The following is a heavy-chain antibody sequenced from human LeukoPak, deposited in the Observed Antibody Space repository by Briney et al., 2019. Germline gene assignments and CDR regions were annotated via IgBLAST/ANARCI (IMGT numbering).Heavy chain of an antibody. CDR3: ARDAWLVGATNLYYFDH. V-gene: IGHV1-2*02. D-gene: IGHD1-26*01. J-gene: IGHJ4*02. Sequence: ASVKVSCKASEYTFTDYYMHWVRLAPGQGLEWMGWINPNSGGTKYAQKFQGRVTMTRDPSISTAYMELSRLRFDDTAVYYCARDAWLVGATNLYYFDHWGQGTPVTVSS. CDR1: EYTFTDYY. CDR2: INPNSGGT.